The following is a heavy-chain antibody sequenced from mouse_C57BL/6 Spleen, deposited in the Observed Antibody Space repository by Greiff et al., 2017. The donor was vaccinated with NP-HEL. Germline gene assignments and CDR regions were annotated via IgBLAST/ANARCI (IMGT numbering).Heavy chain of an antibody. CDR3: AISELGGSYWYFDV. V-gene: IGHV1-74*01. D-gene: IGHD4-1*01. CDR1: GYTFTSYW. J-gene: IGHJ1*03. CDR2: IHPSDSDT. Sequence: QVQLQQSGAELVKPGASVKVSCKASGYTFTSYWMHWVKQRPGQGLEWIGRIHPSDSDTNYNQKFKGKATLTVDKSSSTAYVQLSSLTSEDSAVYYCAISELGGSYWYFDVWGTGTTVTVSS.